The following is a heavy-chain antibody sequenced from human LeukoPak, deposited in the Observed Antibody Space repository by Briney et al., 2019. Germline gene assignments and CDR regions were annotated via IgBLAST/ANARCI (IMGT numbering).Heavy chain of an antibody. D-gene: IGHD1-26*01. CDR2: MYSRGSS. Sequence: GGSLRLSCTVSGFTVGNSYMSWVRQAPGKGLEWVALMYSRGSSHYSASVRSRFTISRDISKNTVYLQMNSLTAEDTAVYYCARGQIVGVQGDFWGQGTLVTVSS. V-gene: IGHV3-66*02. CDR1: GFTVGNSY. CDR3: ARGQIVGVQGDF. J-gene: IGHJ4*02.